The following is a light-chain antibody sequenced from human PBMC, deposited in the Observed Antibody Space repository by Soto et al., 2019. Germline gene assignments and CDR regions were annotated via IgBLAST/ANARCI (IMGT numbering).Light chain of an antibody. J-gene: IGKJ4*01. CDR2: GAS. Sequence: EILLTQSPGTLSLSPGDRATLSCRASQSFGSNLLAWYQVKPGQAPRFLIYGASAKAIGIPDRFRGSGSGTDFALTITRLEPEDFGVSYCPQYGKMPLTFGGGTKVEMK. CDR3: PQYGKMPLT. CDR1: QSFGSNL. V-gene: IGKV3-20*01.